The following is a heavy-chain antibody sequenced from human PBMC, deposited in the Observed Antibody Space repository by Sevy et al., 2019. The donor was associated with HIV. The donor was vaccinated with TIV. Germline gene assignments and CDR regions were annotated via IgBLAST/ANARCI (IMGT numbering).Heavy chain of an antibody. J-gene: IGHJ4*02. D-gene: IGHD6-19*01. CDR3: ARGGGSGWYYFDS. CDR2: IISFFDMT. Sequence: ASVKVSCKASGGTFSRDGISWVRQAPGQGLEWMGGIISFFDMTNYAQKFQGRVTITADESTRTVYMELSSLRFEDTAMYYCARGGGSGWYYFDSWGQGTLVTVSS. CDR1: GGTFSRDG. V-gene: IGHV1-69*13.